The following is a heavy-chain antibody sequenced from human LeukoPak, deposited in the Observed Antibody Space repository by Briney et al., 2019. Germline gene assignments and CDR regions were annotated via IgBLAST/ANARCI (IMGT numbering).Heavy chain of an antibody. V-gene: IGHV3-53*01. J-gene: IGHJ5*02. CDR1: GFTFSSYS. D-gene: IGHD3-10*02. CDR2: IYGGGTT. CDR3: ARITMSRFDP. Sequence: GGSLRLSCAASGFTFSSYSMNWVRQAPGKGLEWVSVIYGGGTTYYADSVKGRFTISRDNSKNTLYLQMNSLRAEDTAVYYCARITMSRFDPWGQGTLVTVSS.